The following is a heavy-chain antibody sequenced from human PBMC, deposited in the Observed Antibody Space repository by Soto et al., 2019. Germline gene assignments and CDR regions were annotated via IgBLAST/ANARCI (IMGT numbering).Heavy chain of an antibody. J-gene: IGHJ4*02. V-gene: IGHV4-59*13. CDR3: ARAGTARAARAVFDY. CDR2: VFHSGST. Sequence: SETLSLTCTVSGGSISGYYWSWIRQPPGKGLEWIGYVFHSGSTNYNPSLKGRVTISVDTSKDHFSLNLNYLSAADTAMYYCARAGTARAARAVFDYWGQGTLVTVSS. D-gene: IGHD3-10*01. CDR1: GGSISGYY.